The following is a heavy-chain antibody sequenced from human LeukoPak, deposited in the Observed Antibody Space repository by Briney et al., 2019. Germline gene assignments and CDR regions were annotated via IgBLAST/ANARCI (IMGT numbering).Heavy chain of an antibody. CDR1: GYSFTGYW. V-gene: IGHV5-51*01. CDR3: ARRRYDSSGSTNYFDY. D-gene: IGHD3-22*01. CDR2: IYPGDSDT. J-gene: IGHJ4*02. Sequence: GESLKISCKGSGYSFTGYWIGWVRQMPGKGLEWMGIIYPGDSDTRYSPSFQGQVTISADKSISTAYLQWSSLKASDTAMYYCARRRYDSSGSTNYFDYWGQGTLVTVSS.